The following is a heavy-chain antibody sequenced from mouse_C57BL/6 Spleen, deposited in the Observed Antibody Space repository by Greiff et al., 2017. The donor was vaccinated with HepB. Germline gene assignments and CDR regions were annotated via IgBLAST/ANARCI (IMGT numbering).Heavy chain of an antibody. Sequence: EVQLVESGGGLVLPGGSMKLSCAASGFTFSDAWMDWVRQSPEKGLEWVAEIRNKANNHATYYAESVKGRFTISRDDSKSSVYLQMNSLRAEDTGIYYCTSYYDYDGNYWGQGTTLTVSS. V-gene: IGHV6-6*01. CDR3: TSYYDYDGNY. D-gene: IGHD2-4*01. J-gene: IGHJ2*01. CDR2: IRNKANNHAT. CDR1: GFTFSDAW.